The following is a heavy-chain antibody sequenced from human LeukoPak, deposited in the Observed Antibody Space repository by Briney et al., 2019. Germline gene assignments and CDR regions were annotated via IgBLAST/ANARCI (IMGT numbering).Heavy chain of an antibody. CDR2: INPNSGGT. J-gene: IGHJ5*02. Sequence: ASVKVSCKASGYTFTGYYMYWVRQAPGQGLEWMGWINPNSGGTNYAQKFQGRVTMTRDTSIRTAYMELSRLRFDDTAVYYCARRGEWFDPWGQGTLVTVSS. CDR3: ARRGEWFDP. CDR1: GYTFTGYY. V-gene: IGHV1-2*02. D-gene: IGHD3-16*01.